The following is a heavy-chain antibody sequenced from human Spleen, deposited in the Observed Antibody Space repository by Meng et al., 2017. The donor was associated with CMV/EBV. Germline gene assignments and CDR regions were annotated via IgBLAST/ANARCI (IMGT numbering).Heavy chain of an antibody. D-gene: IGHD2-2*01. CDR3: ARARHCSSTSCYLWYYYYGMDV. J-gene: IGHJ6*02. Sequence: ASVKVSCKASGYTFTSYGISWVRRAPGQGLEWMGWISAYNHNTNYAQKLQDRVTMTTDTSTSTAYMELSRLRSDDTAVYYCARARHCSSTSCYLWYYYYGMDVWGQGTTVTVSS. CDR2: ISAYNHNT. CDR1: GYTFTSYG. V-gene: IGHV1-18*01.